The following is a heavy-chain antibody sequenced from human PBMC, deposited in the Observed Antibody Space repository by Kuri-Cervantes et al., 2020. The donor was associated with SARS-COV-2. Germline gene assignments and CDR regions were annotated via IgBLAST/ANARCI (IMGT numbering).Heavy chain of an antibody. Sequence: GGSLRLSCAASGFRFSSYGMHWVRQVPGKGLEWVAVISHDGNNKYYADSVKGRFTISRDNSKNTLYLQMNSLRAEDTAVYYCAKAWRGQWLASYYYYGMDVWGQGTTVTVSS. D-gene: IGHD6-19*01. CDR3: AKAWRGQWLASYYYYGMDV. V-gene: IGHV3-30*18. CDR2: ISHDGNNK. CDR1: GFRFSSYG. J-gene: IGHJ6*02.